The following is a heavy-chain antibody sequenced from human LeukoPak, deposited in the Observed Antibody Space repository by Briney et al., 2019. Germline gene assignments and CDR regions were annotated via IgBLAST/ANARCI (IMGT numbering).Heavy chain of an antibody. V-gene: IGHV1-2*06. CDR1: GYTFTSYF. CDR3: ARELGSSSSSGWFDP. Sequence: ASVKVSCKASGYTFTSYFMHGVRQAPGQGLEWMGRINPNSGGTNYAQKFQGRVTMTRDTSISTAYMELSRLRSDDTAVYYCARELGSSSSSGWFDPWGQGTLVTVSS. CDR2: INPNSGGT. D-gene: IGHD6-6*01. J-gene: IGHJ5*02.